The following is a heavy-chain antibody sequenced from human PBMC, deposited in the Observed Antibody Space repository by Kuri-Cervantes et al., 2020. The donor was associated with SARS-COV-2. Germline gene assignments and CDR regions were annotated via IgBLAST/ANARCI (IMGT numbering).Heavy chain of an antibody. CDR3: ARGPSSVVTGYFDL. J-gene: IGHJ2*01. Sequence: GGSLRLSCAASGFTFSNYALSWVRQAPGKGLEWVSSTSSSGSHIYYADSVKGRFTISRDNAKNSLYLQMNSLRAEDTAVYYCARGPSSVVTGYFDLWGRGTLVTVSS. V-gene: IGHV3-21*01. CDR2: TSSSGSHI. CDR1: GFTFSNYA. D-gene: IGHD4-23*01.